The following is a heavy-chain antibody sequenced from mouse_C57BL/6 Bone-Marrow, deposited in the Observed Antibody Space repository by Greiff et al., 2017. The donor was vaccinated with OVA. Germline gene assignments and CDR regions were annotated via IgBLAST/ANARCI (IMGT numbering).Heavy chain of an antibody. D-gene: IGHD1-1*01. V-gene: IGHV5-2*01. CDR3: ARQRLGYGSSYFRFDY. CDR1: EYEFPSHD. J-gene: IGHJ2*01. CDR2: INSDGGST. Sequence: EVKLQESGGGLVQPGESLKLSCESNEYEFPSHDMSWVRKTPEKRLELVAAINSDGGSTYYPDTLERRFIISRDNTKKTLYLQRSSLRSEDTALYYCARQRLGYGSSYFRFDYWGQGTTLTVSS.